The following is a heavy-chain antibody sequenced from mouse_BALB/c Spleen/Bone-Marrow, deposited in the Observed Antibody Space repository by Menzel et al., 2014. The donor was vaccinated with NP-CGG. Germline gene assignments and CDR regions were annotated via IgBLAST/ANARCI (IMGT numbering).Heavy chain of an antibody. V-gene: IGHV4-1*02. CDR3: ARLGYYEYFAY. D-gene: IGHD2-3*01. CDR1: GFDFSRFW. CDR2: INPDSSTI. J-gene: IGHJ2*01. Sequence: DVKLVESGGGLVQPGGSLKLSCAASGFDFSRFWMSWVRQAPGKGLEWIGEINPDSSTINYTPSLKDKFIISRDNAKNTLYLQMNKVRSEDTALYYCARLGYYEYFAYWGQGTTLTVSS.